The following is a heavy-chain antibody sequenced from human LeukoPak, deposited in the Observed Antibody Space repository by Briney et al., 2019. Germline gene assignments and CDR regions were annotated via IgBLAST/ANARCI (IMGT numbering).Heavy chain of an antibody. CDR3: ARDKYYDSSGYYTDAFDI. Sequence: SETLSLTCTVSDGSITNYDWSWVRQPPGKGLEFIGHVHYSGTANYNPSLRSRVTISIDTSKKHFFLKLKSVTAADTAVYYCARDKYYDSSGYYTDAFDIWGQGTMVTVS. D-gene: IGHD3-22*01. CDR1: DGSITNYD. V-gene: IGHV4-59*01. CDR2: VHYSGTA. J-gene: IGHJ3*02.